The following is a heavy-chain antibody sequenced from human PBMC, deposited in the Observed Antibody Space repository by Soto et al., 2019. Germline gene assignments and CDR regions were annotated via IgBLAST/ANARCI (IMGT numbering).Heavy chain of an antibody. CDR1: GGSISSRSYY. D-gene: IGHD5-18*01. CDR2: VYSSGIA. J-gene: IGHJ4*02. CDR3: ARGGLDSYGFLFFY. V-gene: IGHV4-39*01. Sequence: SETLSLTCPVSGGSISSRSYYWGWVRQPPGKGLEWIASVYSSGIAYYSNSLKSRVTISVDTSKNQFSLKLRSVTAADTAVYCCARGGLDSYGFLFFYWGQGTLVTVYS.